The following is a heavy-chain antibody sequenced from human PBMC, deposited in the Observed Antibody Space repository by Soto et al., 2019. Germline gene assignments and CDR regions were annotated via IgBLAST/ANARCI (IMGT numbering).Heavy chain of an antibody. D-gene: IGHD1-1*01. V-gene: IGHV4-31*03. CDR2: IFYSGTT. J-gene: IGHJ4*02. CDR3: ARGVLY. Sequence: QVQLQESGPGLVKPSQTLSLTCTVSGGSISSGGYFWSWIRQPPRKGLEWIGNIFYSGTTYYNPSLKSRVTISVDTSKNPFSRKLGSVTAEDTAVYFCARGVLYWGQGTLVTVSS. CDR1: GGSISSGGYF.